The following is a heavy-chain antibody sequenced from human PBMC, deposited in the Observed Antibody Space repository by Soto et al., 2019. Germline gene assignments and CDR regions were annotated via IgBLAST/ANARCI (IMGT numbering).Heavy chain of an antibody. D-gene: IGHD4-17*01. CDR2: INPRGSTT. V-gene: IGHV1-46*01. CDR3: AKVGKVYGDYVFDY. Sequence: ASVKVSCKASGYTFTSNYMHWVRQAPGQGLEWMGIINPRGSTTTYAQKFQGRVTVTTDTSTSTVYMELSSLRSEDTAVYYCAKVGKVYGDYVFDYWGQGTLVTVSS. J-gene: IGHJ4*02. CDR1: GYTFTSNY.